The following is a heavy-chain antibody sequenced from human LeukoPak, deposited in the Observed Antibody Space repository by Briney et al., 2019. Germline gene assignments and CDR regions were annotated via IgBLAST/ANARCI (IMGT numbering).Heavy chain of an antibody. V-gene: IGHV4-59*08. J-gene: IGHJ4*02. CDR2: IYYSGST. Sequence: SETLSLTCTVSGGSISSYYWSWIRQPPGKGLEWIGYIYYSGSTNYNPSLKSRVTISVDTSKNQFSLKLSSVTAADTAVYYCARLVRGVITHSIFWGQGTLVTVSS. CDR1: GGSISSYY. CDR3: ARLVRGVITHSIF. D-gene: IGHD3-10*01.